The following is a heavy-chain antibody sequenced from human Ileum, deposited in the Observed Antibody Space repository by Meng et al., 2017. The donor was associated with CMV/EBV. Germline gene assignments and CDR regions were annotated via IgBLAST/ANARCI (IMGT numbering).Heavy chain of an antibody. V-gene: IGHV1-2*02. D-gene: IGHD2-8*01. CDR2: INTNTGVT. CDR3: TRDGTTTNERGYTY. Sequence: GERGESGAEVKNPGASRKVSCKASGYSFTVYYIHWVRQAPGKGPEWMGWINTNTGVTKYEHKFQGRVTLTRDTSISTTYMEFNGLTSDDTAVYYCTRDGTTTNERGYTYWGQGTLVTVSS. J-gene: IGHJ4*02. CDR1: GYSFTVYY.